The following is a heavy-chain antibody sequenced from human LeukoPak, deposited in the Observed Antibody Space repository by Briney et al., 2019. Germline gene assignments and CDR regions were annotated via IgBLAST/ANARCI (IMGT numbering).Heavy chain of an antibody. D-gene: IGHD6-6*01. CDR1: GGSISSYY. V-gene: IGHV4-59*12. Sequence: SETLSLTCTVSGGSISSYYWSWIRQPPGKGLEWIGYIYYSGSTNYNPSLKSRVTISVDTSKNQFSLKLSSVTAVDTAVYYCARGGFSSSSDFDYWGQGTLVTVSS. J-gene: IGHJ4*02. CDR2: IYYSGST. CDR3: ARGGFSSSSDFDY.